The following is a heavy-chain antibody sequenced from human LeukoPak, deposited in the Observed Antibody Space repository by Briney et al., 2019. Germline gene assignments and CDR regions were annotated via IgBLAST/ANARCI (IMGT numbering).Heavy chain of an antibody. V-gene: IGHV3-48*03. CDR2: ISSSGGTI. CDR3: ASRPSQGY. CDR1: GFIFSSHD. Sequence: HPGGSLRLSCSPSGFIFSSHDMNWLRQAPGKGPEWISYISSSGGTIHYADSAEGRFTVSRDNAKNSLYLQMSSLRAEDTAVYYCASRPSQGYWGQGTLVTVSS. J-gene: IGHJ4*02.